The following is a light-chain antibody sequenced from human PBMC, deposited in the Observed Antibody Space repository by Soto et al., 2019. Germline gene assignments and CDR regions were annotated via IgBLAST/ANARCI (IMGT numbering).Light chain of an antibody. J-gene: IGKJ1*01. V-gene: IGKV3-15*01. Sequence: EVVMTQSPGTLSVSPGERVTLSCRASQSVNNNLVWYQQRPGQAPRLLIYDAFTRTTGIPARFSGSGSGTEFTLTISRLQSEDFAIYYCQQYYNWPWTFGQGTKVEIK. CDR2: DAF. CDR3: QQYYNWPWT. CDR1: QSVNNN.